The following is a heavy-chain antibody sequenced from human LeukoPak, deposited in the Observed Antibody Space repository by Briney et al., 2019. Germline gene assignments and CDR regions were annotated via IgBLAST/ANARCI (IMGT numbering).Heavy chain of an antibody. CDR1: GFTFSSYA. Sequence: GGSLRLSCAASGFTFSSYAMSWVRQAPGKGLEWVSAISGSGGSTYYADSVKGRFTISRDNSKNTLYLQMNSLRAEDTAVYYCAKPYYYGSGSYYHYYYYYMDVWGKGTTVTVSS. CDR2: ISGSGGST. CDR3: AKPYYYGSGSYYHYYYYYMDV. D-gene: IGHD3-10*01. J-gene: IGHJ6*03. V-gene: IGHV3-23*01.